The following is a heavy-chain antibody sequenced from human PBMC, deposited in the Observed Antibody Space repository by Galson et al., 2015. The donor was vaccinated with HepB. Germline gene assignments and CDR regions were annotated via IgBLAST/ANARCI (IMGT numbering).Heavy chain of an antibody. J-gene: IGHJ4*02. Sequence: SETLSLTCTVSGGSISTYYWSWIRQSPGKGLEWIAYVFYNGDTTYNPSLERRATIFADTSNNQVFLRLRSVTDADTAVYYCARHTQRGSTGYAFDYWGQGVLVTVSS. CDR1: GGSISTYY. V-gene: IGHV4-59*08. CDR3: ARHTQRGSTGYAFDY. CDR2: VFYNGDT. D-gene: IGHD3-9*01.